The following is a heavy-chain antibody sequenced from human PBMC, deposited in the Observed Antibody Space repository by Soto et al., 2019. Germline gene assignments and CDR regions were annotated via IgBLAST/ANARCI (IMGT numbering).Heavy chain of an antibody. V-gene: IGHV1-8*01. Sequence: ASLKVSCKASGYTFTSYDINWVRQATGQGLEWMGWMNPNSGNTGYAQKFQGRVTMTRNTSISTAYMELSSLRSEDTAVYYCARVVYDFWRGYYYMDVWSKGATGTVS. CDR2: MNPNSGNT. CDR1: GYTFTSYD. D-gene: IGHD3-3*01. CDR3: ARVVYDFWRGYYYMDV. J-gene: IGHJ6*03.